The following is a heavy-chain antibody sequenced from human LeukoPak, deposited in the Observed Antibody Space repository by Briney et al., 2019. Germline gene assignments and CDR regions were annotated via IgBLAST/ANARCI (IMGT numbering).Heavy chain of an antibody. CDR1: GGTFSSYA. CDR2: IIPIFGTA. CDR3: ARVVGQIGYCTNGVCYYPDAFDI. V-gene: IGHV1-69*05. J-gene: IGHJ3*02. D-gene: IGHD2-8*01. Sequence: SVKVSCKASGGTFSSYAISWVRPAPGQGLEWMGGIIPIFGTANYAQKFQGRVTITTDESTSTAYMELSSLRSEDTAVYYCARVVGQIGYCTNGVCYYPDAFDIWGQGTMVTVSS.